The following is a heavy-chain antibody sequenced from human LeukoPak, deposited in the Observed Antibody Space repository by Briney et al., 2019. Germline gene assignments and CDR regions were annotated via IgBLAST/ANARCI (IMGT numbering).Heavy chain of an antibody. J-gene: IGHJ5*02. Sequence: PGGSLRLSCAASGFTFSSYGMHWVRQAPGKGLEWVAFIRYDGSNKYYADSVKGRFTISRDNSKNTLCLQMNILRAEDTAVYYCAKDRLAARPYNWFDPWGQGTLVTVSS. CDR2: IRYDGSNK. V-gene: IGHV3-30*02. CDR1: GFTFSSYG. CDR3: AKDRLAARPYNWFDP. D-gene: IGHD6-6*01.